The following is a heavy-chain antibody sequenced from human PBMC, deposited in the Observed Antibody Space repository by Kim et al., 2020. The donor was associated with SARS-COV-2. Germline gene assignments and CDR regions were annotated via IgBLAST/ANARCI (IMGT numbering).Heavy chain of an antibody. J-gene: IGHJ4*02. CDR3: AKKKQQLVPMEWHFDH. V-gene: IGHV3-23*01. Sequence: GGSLRLSCATSGFTFNIHGMSWVRQAPGKGLEWVAAIGGGGFSTYYADSVKGRFTISRDNSKNTLYLQMSSLRTEDSAVYYCAKKKQQLVPMEWHFDHWGQGTLVIVSS. D-gene: IGHD6-13*01. CDR1: GFTFNIHG. CDR2: IGGGGFST.